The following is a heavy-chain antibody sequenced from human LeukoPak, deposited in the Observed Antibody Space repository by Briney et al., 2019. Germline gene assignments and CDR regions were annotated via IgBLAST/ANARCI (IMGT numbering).Heavy chain of an antibody. D-gene: IGHD3-3*01. CDR3: ARGIDEWLYLNY. J-gene: IGHJ4*02. Sequence: PGGSLRLSCAASGFPFAPFWMTWVRQAPGKGPEFVATMNRDGSVVAYGNSVRGRFTISRDNAKNSLYLQMYSLRAEDTAVYYCARGIDEWLYLNYWGQGALATVSS. CDR2: MNRDGSVV. V-gene: IGHV3-7*04. CDR1: GFPFAPFW.